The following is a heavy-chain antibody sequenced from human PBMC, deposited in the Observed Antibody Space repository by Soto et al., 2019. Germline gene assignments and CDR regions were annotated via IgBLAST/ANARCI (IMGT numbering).Heavy chain of an antibody. J-gene: IGHJ5*02. CDR2: INPNTGGT. CDR3: ARDCGVTNVLTNWFDP. D-gene: IGHD4-17*01. Sequence: ASVKVSCKASGYTFTGHYIQWVRQAPGQEVEWMGWINPNTGGTYYAQKFEGRITMTRDTSISTAYMELSILRSEDTAVHYCARDCGVTNVLTNWFDPWGQGTLVTVSS. CDR1: GYTFTGHY. V-gene: IGHV1-2*02.